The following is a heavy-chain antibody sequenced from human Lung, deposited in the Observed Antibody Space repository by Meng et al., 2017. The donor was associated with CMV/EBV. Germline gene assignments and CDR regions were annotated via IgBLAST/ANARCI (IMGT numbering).Heavy chain of an antibody. CDR3: VGSFAPYTRSWYGV. J-gene: IGHJ4*02. CDR2: ISYDGGKK. V-gene: IGHV3-30-3*01. Sequence: SXKISCVASGTIFRSYAMHWVRQAPGKGLEWVAFISYDGGKKYYADSLKGRFTISRDNSNNTLYLQRSSLRADDTAVYYGVGSFAPYTRSWYGVWGQGTLVTVSS. D-gene: IGHD6-13*01. CDR1: GTIFRSYA.